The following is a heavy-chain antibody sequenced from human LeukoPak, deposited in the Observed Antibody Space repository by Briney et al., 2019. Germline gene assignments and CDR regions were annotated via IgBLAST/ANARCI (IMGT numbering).Heavy chain of an antibody. CDR1: GFTFSSYS. Sequence: GGSLRLSCAASGFTFSSYSMNWVRQAPGKGLEWVSSISSSSSYIYYADSVKGRFTISRDNAKNSLYLQMNSLRAEDTAVYYCARREYQLLYAPAAFDIWGQGTMVTVSS. V-gene: IGHV3-21*01. CDR2: ISSSSSYI. D-gene: IGHD2-2*02. CDR3: ARREYQLLYAPAAFDI. J-gene: IGHJ3*02.